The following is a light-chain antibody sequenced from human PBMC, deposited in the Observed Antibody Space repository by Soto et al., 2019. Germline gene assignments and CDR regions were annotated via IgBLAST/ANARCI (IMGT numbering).Light chain of an antibody. CDR1: QSISSW. CDR3: QQYENYWT. CDR2: DAS. V-gene: IGKV1-5*01. J-gene: IGKJ1*01. Sequence: DIQMTQSPSTLSATAGDRVTITCRASQSISSWLAWYQHKPGKAPKLLIYDASNLDSGVPSRFSVSGSGTEFSLTISNLQPDDCATYYCQQYENYWTFGEGTKVDIK.